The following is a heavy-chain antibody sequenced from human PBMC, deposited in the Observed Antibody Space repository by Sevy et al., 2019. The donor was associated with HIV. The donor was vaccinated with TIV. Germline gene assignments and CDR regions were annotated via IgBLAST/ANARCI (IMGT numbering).Heavy chain of an antibody. D-gene: IGHD2-15*01. Sequence: GGSLRLSCSASGFTFSSYAMHWVRQAPGKGLEYVLAISSNGGSTYYADSVKGRFTISRDNSKNTLYLQMSSLRAEDTAVYYCVKGKRGFCSGGSCYHYYYYYYMDVWGKGTTVTVSS. CDR3: VKGKRGFCSGGSCYHYYYYYYMDV. CDR2: ISSNGGST. J-gene: IGHJ6*03. V-gene: IGHV3-64D*06. CDR1: GFTFSSYA.